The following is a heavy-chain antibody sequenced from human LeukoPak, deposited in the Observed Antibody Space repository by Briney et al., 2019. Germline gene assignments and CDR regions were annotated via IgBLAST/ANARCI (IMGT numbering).Heavy chain of an antibody. CDR2: SNPSGGTT. D-gene: IGHD6-19*01. Sequence: GASVKVSCKASGYTFTSYAISWVRQAPGQGLEWMGISNPSGGTTSYAQKFQGRVTITWNTSINTAYLELSSLRSDDTAVYYCARGFKVIRGNDWYVVDYWGQGTLVTVSS. CDR3: ARGFKVIRGNDWYVVDY. CDR1: GYTFTSYA. V-gene: IGHV1-8*03. J-gene: IGHJ4*02.